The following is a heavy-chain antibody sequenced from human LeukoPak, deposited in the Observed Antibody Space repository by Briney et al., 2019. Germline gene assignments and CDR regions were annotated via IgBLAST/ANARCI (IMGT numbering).Heavy chain of an antibody. V-gene: IGHV4-34*01. CDR3: ARGGGYCTNNVCPPWFDP. D-gene: IGHD2-8*01. Sequence: SDTLSLTCSVYGGSFSGFYWNWIREPPGKGLEWIGEINHSGSTHYSPSLKSRLSISVDPSKNQFSLKLSSVTAADTAVYYCARGGGYCTNNVCPPWFDPWGQGALVTVSS. CDR1: GGSFSGFY. CDR2: INHSGST. J-gene: IGHJ5*02.